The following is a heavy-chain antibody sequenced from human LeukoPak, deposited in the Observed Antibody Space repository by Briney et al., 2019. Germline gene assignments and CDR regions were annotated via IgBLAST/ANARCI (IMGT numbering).Heavy chain of an antibody. CDR1: GFTFSSYW. J-gene: IGHJ5*02. D-gene: IGHD3-3*01. CDR2: IKQDGSEK. Sequence: PGGSLRLSCAASGFTFSSYWMSWVRQAPGKGLEWVANIKQDGSEKYYVDSVKGRFTISRDNAKNSLYLQMNSLRAEDTAVYYCAREGYDFWSGPTGGWFDPWGQGTLVTVSS. V-gene: IGHV3-7*01. CDR3: AREGYDFWSGPTGGWFDP.